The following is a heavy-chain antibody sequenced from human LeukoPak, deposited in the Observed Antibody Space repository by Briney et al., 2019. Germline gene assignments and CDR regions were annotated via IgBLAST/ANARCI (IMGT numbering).Heavy chain of an antibody. CDR1: GFTFSSYA. J-gene: IGHJ4*02. CDR3: ARDIDRYYADY. Sequence: GGSLRLSCAASGFTFSSYAMSWVRQAPGKGLEWVSYISSSSSTIYYADSVKGRFTISRDNAKNSLSLQMDSLRAEDTAVYYCARDIDRYYADYWGQGTLVTVSS. CDR2: ISSSSSTI. V-gene: IGHV3-48*04. D-gene: IGHD3-16*02.